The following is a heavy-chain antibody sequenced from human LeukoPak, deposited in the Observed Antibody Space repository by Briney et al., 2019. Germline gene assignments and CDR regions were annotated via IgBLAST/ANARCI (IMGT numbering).Heavy chain of an antibody. CDR2: IYYSGST. Sequence: SETLSLTCTASGGTISSYSWSWIRQPPGKGLEWIGYIYYSGSTNYNPSLKSRVTISVDTSKNQFSLKLSSVTAADTAVYYCARRQGGWSIFDYWGQGTLVTVSS. CDR1: GGTISSYS. J-gene: IGHJ4*02. CDR3: ARRQGGWSIFDY. V-gene: IGHV4-59*01. D-gene: IGHD6-19*01.